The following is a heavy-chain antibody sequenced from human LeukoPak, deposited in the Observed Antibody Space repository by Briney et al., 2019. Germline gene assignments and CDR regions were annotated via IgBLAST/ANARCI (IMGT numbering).Heavy chain of an antibody. CDR1: GGSISTTNHF. J-gene: IGHJ3*02. CDR3: ARLPLWVNAFDI. V-gene: IGHV4-39*01. Sequence: PSETLSLTCTVSGGSISTTNHFWVWIRQPPGKGLEWIGSIYYSGSTYYNPSLKSRVTISVDTSKNQFSLKLSSVTAADTAVYYCARLPLWVNAFDIWGQGTMVTVSS. CDR2: IYYSGST. D-gene: IGHD3-10*01.